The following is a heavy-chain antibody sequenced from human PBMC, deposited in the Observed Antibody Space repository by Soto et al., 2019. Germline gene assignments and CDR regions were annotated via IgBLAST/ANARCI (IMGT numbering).Heavy chain of an antibody. V-gene: IGHV4-59*01. CDR2: IYYSGST. J-gene: IGHJ4*02. CDR1: GGSISSYY. CDR3: ARDRTAYGDYFDY. Sequence: SETLSLTCTVSGGSISSYYWSWIRQPPGKGLEWIGYIYYSGSTNYNPSLKSRVTISVDTSKNQFSLKLSSVTAADTAVYYCARDRTAYGDYFDYWGQGTLVTVSS. D-gene: IGHD4-17*01.